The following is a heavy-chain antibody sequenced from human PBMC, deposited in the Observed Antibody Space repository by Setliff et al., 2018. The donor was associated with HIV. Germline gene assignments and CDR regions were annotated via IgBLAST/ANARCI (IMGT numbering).Heavy chain of an antibody. D-gene: IGHD5-18*01. CDR3: AKGIQLWPFDY. CDR1: GFTFSNYN. V-gene: IGHV3-21*01. Sequence: PGGSLRLSCAASGFTFSNYNMNWVRQAPGKGLEWVSSISSSGYMHYADSVKGRFTISRDTSKNTLYLQMNSLRAEDTAVYYCAKGIQLWPFDYWGQGTLVTVSS. CDR2: ISSSGYM. J-gene: IGHJ4*02.